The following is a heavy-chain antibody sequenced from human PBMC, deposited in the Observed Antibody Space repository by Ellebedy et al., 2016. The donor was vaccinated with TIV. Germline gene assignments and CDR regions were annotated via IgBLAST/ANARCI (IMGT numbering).Heavy chain of an antibody. CDR1: GGSISSSGYY. D-gene: IGHD5-12*01. CDR3: ARPWHGDIVGGGFDP. CDR2: IYYSGST. Sequence: SETLSLTCIVSGGSISSSGYYWTWIRQPPGKGLEWIGYIYYSGSTYYNPSLKRRVTISVDTSKEQFSLKLTSWTAADTAGDYCARPWHGDIVGGGFDPWGQGTLVTVSS. J-gene: IGHJ5*02. V-gene: IGHV4-31*03.